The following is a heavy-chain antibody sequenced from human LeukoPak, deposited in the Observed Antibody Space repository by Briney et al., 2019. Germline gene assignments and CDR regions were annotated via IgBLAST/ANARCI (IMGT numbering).Heavy chain of an antibody. CDR2: VRVKANNYAT. J-gene: IGHJ4*02. D-gene: IGHD2-2*01. Sequence: GGSLRLSCAASGFTFSDSAMHWVRQASGKGLEWVGRVRVKANNYATAYAASVQGRFTISRDDSKNTAYLQMNSLKTEDTAVYYCTRQMEPAADIGGWGQRTLVTVSS. CDR1: GFTFSDSA. CDR3: TRQMEPAADIGG. V-gene: IGHV3-73*01.